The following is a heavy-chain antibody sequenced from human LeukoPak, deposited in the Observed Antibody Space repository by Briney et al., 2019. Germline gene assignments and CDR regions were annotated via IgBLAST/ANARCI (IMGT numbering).Heavy chain of an antibody. Sequence: NPSETLSLTCTVSGGSISSGGYYWSWIRQHPGKGLEWIGYIYYSGSTYYNPSLKSRVTISVDTPKNQFSLKLSSVTAADTAVYYCARAAIYYYGSGSYYNFNWFDPWGQGTLVTVSS. CDR1: GGSISSGGYY. J-gene: IGHJ5*02. CDR3: ARAAIYYYGSGSYYNFNWFDP. V-gene: IGHV4-31*03. D-gene: IGHD3-10*01. CDR2: IYYSGST.